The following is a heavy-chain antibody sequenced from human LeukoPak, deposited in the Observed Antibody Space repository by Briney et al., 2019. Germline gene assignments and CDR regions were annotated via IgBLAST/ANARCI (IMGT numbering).Heavy chain of an antibody. CDR1: GITFSSYA. CDR2: IKEDGSEK. J-gene: IGHJ4*02. CDR3: ARDPARRFDY. V-gene: IGHV3-7*05. Sequence: GGSLGLSCAASGITFSSYAMTWVRQAPGKGLEWVANIKEDGSEKHYVDSVKGRFTISRDNAKNSLYLQMNSLRADDTAVYYCARDPARRFDYWGQGTLVTVSS.